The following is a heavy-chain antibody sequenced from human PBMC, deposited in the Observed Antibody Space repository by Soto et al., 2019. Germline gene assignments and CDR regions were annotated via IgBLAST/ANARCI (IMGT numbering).Heavy chain of an antibody. CDR1: GGTFSSYA. CDR3: ARGFDFWSGYTRHGMDV. J-gene: IGHJ6*02. V-gene: IGHV1-69*06. D-gene: IGHD3-3*01. Sequence: QVQLVQSGAEVKKPGSSVKVSCKASGGTFSSYAISWVRQAPGQGLEWMGGIIPIFGTANYAQKFQGRVTITADKSTSTAYMELSSLRSEDTAVYYCARGFDFWSGYTRHGMDVRGQGTTVTVSS. CDR2: IIPIFGTA.